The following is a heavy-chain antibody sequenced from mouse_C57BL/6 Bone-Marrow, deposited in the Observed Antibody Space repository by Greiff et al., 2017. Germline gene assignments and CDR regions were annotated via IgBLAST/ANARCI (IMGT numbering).Heavy chain of an antibody. CDR1: GYTFTDYY. J-gene: IGHJ1*03. CDR2: IYPGGGNT. V-gene: IGHV1-76*01. Sequence: VKLVESGAELVRPGASVKLSCKASGYTFTDYYINWVKQRPGQGLEWIARIYPGGGNTYYNEKFKGKATLTAEKSSSTAYMQLSSLTSEDSAVYFCAFRWSWGTGTTVTVSS. CDR3: AFRWS. D-gene: IGHD2-3*01.